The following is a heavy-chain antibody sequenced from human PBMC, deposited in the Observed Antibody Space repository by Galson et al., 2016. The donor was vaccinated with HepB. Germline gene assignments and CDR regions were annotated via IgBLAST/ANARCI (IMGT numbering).Heavy chain of an antibody. J-gene: IGHJ3*02. CDR1: GFSFSTYA. CDR2: MTRSGSAT. V-gene: IGHV3-23*01. D-gene: IGHD6-19*01. Sequence: SLRLSCAASGFSFSTYAMSWVRQAPGQGLDWVSGMTRSGSATYYADSVRGRFTISRDNSKNTLYLHMNSLRAEDTALYYCAKDPYSNGWYSGATDMWGQGTMVTVSS. CDR3: AKDPYSNGWYSGATDM.